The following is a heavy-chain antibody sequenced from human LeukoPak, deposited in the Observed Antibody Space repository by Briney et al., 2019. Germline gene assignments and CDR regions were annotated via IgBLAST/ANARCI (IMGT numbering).Heavy chain of an antibody. CDR3: AREPLQMEHLYYFDH. J-gene: IGHJ4*02. Sequence: GASVKVSCKASGYTFTSYGISWVRQAPGQGLERMGWISTYNAKTTYAQKVQDRVTMTTDTSTSTAYMELRSLRSDDTAIYYCAREPLQMEHLYYFDHWGQGTLVTVSS. V-gene: IGHV1-18*01. CDR2: ISTYNAKT. D-gene: IGHD1-1*01. CDR1: GYTFTSYG.